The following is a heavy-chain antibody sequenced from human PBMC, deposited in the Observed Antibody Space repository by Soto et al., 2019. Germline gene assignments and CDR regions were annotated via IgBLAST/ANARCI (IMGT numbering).Heavy chain of an antibody. CDR3: AVRTYYYGSGSPHWFDP. J-gene: IGHJ5*02. CDR1: GYTFTSYG. V-gene: IGHV1-18*01. D-gene: IGHD3-10*01. Sequence: ASVKVSCKASGYTFTSYGISWVRQAPGQGLEWMGWISAYNGNTNYAQKLQGRVTMTTDTSTSTVYMELRSLRSDDTAVYYCAVRTYYYGSGSPHWFDPWGQGTLVTVSS. CDR2: ISAYNGNT.